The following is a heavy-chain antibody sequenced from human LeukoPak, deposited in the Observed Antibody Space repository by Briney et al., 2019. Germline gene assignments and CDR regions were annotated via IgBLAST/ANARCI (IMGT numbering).Heavy chain of an antibody. CDR2: ISSSSSYI. V-gene: IGHV3-21*01. J-gene: IGHJ3*02. Sequence: PGGSLRLSCAASGFTFSSYSMNWVRQAPGKGLEWVSSISSSSSYIYYADSVKGRFTISRDNAKNSLYLQMNSLRAEDTAVYYCARDLLRVNDDAFDIWGQETMVTVSP. CDR3: ARDLLRVNDDAFDI. D-gene: IGHD4-17*01. CDR1: GFTFSSYS.